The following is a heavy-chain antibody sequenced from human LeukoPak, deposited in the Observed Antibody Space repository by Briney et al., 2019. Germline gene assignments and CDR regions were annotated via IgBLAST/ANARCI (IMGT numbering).Heavy chain of an antibody. Sequence: ASVKVSCMASGYTFTSYYMHWVRQAPGQGLEWMGIINPSGGSTSYAQKFQGRVTMTRDTSTSTVYMELSSLRSEDTAVYYCARRRLGLPEGFDLWGRGTLVTVSS. CDR1: GYTFTSYY. J-gene: IGHJ2*01. CDR3: ARRRLGLPEGFDL. CDR2: INPSGGST. D-gene: IGHD6-25*01. V-gene: IGHV1-46*03.